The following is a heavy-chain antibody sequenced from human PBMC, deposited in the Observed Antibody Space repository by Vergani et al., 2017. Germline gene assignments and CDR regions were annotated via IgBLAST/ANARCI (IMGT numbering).Heavy chain of an antibody. CDR3: ARDFTEGATFDYYYGMDV. Sequence: QVQLVESGGGVVQPGRSLRLSCAASGFTFSSYGMHWVRQAPGKGLEWVAVIWYDGSNKYYADSVKGRFTISRDNSKNTLYLQMNSLRAEDTAVYYCARDFTEGATFDYYYGMDVWGQGP. CDR1: GFTFSSYG. J-gene: IGHJ6*02. D-gene: IGHD1-26*01. V-gene: IGHV3-33*01. CDR2: IWYDGSNK.